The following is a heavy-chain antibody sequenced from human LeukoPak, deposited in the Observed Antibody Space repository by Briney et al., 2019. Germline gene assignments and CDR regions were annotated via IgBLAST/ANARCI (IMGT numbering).Heavy chain of an antibody. CDR2: IYGSDDKT. CDR3: AKTQGYYDA. J-gene: IGHJ5*02. Sequence: VGSLRLSCVASGFTFSNYAMSWVRQAPGKGLELVSGIYGSDDKTVYGDAVKGRFTISRDNSKNTLYLQMNSLRADDTAVYYCAKTQGYYDAWGQGALVTVSS. D-gene: IGHD2-15*01. CDR1: GFTFSNYA. V-gene: IGHV3-23*01.